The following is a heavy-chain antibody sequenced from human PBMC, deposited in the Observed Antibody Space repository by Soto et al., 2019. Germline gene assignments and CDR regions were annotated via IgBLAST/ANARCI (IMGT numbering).Heavy chain of an antibody. V-gene: IGHV3-23*01. J-gene: IGHJ4*02. CDR3: AKYYDSSGYYTFDY. D-gene: IGHD3-22*01. CDR2: ISGSGGST. Sequence: PGGSLRLSCAASGFTFSSYAMSWVRQAPGKGLEWVSAISGSGGSTYYADSVKGRFTISRDNSKNTLYLQTNSLRAEDTAVYYCAKYYDSSGYYTFDYWGQGTLVTVSS. CDR1: GFTFSSYA.